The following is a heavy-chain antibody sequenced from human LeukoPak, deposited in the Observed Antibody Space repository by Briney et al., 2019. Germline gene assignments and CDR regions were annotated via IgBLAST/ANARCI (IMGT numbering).Heavy chain of an antibody. CDR3: VKGKAYYSNFDHPGD. V-gene: IGHV3-23*01. CDR2: ISGSGGSS. Sequence: PGGSLRLSCAASGLTFNIHGMSWVRQIPGKGLEWVSSISGSGGSSNYADSVKGRFSISRDNSKSTLYLQMNSLRAEDTAFYYCVKGKAYYSNFDHPGDWGQGTLVTVSS. CDR1: GLTFNIHG. D-gene: IGHD3-10*01. J-gene: IGHJ1*01.